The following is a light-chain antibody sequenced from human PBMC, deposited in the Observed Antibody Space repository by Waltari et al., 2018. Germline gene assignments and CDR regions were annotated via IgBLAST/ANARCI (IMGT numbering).Light chain of an antibody. V-gene: IGLV2-23*01. J-gene: IGLJ1*01. CDR1: SSDVGSYNL. CDR3: CSYAGSSTLAYV. Sequence: QSALTQPASVSGSPGQSITISCTGTSSDVGSYNLVSWYQQHPGKAPKLMIYEGSKRPSGVSNRFSGSKSGNTASLTISGLQAEDEADYYCCSYAGSSTLAYVCRTGTKVTVL. CDR2: EGS.